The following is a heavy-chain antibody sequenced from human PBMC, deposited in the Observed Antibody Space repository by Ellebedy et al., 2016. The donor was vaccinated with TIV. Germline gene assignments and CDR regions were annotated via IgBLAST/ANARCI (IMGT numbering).Heavy chain of an antibody. CDR1: GGSISSYY. J-gene: IGHJ2*01. CDR3: ARHSSSGWYFLWYFDL. Sequence: SETLSLTCTVSGGSISSYYWSWIRQPPGKGLEWIGYIYYSGSTNYNPSLKSRVTITVDTSKNQFSLKLSSVTAADTAVYYCARHSSSGWYFLWYFDLWGRGTLVTVSS. V-gene: IGHV4-59*08. CDR2: IYYSGST. D-gene: IGHD6-19*01.